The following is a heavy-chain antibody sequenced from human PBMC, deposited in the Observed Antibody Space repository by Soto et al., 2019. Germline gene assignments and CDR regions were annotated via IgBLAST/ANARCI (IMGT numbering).Heavy chain of an antibody. CDR1: GDSVSSNSAA. D-gene: IGHD2-2*02. J-gene: IGHJ6*02. V-gene: IGHV6-1*01. CDR3: ARERLIVPAAIRDNYYYGMDV. Sequence: SQTLSLTCAISGDSVSSNSAAWNWIRQSPSRGLEWLGRTYYRSKWYNDYAVSVKSRITINPDTSKNQLSLQLNSVTPEDTAVYYCARERLIVPAAIRDNYYYGMDVWGQGTTVTVSS. CDR2: TYYRSKWYN.